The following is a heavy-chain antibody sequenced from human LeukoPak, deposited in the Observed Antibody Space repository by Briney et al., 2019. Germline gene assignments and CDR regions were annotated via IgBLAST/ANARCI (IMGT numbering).Heavy chain of an antibody. D-gene: IGHD2-8*01. CDR2: VFRLQTVRT. CDR3: ARVLHAPYLIDS. J-gene: IGHJ5*01. CDR1: DYSITSTYY. V-gene: IGHV4-38-2*02. Sequence: SETLSLTCTVSDYSITSTYYWAWFRQPPGKGLEWIATVFRLQTVRTFNNPSLEPRVTMSLDPSQNQFSLNLTSVTAADTALYFCARVLHAPYLIDSWGQGTLVTVSS.